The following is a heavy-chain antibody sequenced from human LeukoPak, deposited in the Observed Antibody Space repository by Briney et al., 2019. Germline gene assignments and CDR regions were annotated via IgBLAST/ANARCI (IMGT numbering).Heavy chain of an antibody. D-gene: IGHD6-13*01. CDR3: AATNPTAADTYYYYYGMDV. CDR2: ISWNSGSI. J-gene: IGHJ6*02. V-gene: IGHV3-9*01. Sequence: PGGSLRLSCAASGFTFDDYAMHWVRQAPGKGLEWVSGISWNSGSIGYADSVKGRFTISRDNAKNSLYLQMNSLRAEDTALYYCAATNPTAADTYYYYYGMDVWGQGTTVTVSS. CDR1: GFTFDDYA.